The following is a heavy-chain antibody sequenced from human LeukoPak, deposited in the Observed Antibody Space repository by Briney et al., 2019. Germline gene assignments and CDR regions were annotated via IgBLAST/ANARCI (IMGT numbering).Heavy chain of an antibody. J-gene: IGHJ4*02. Sequence: EGSLRLSCAASGFTFSSYSMNWVRQAPGKGLEWVSYISSSSSTICYADSVKGRFTISRDNAKNSLYLQMNSLRDEDTAVYYCARSAAGIFDYWGQGTLVTVSS. CDR1: GFTFSSYS. V-gene: IGHV3-48*02. CDR2: ISSSSSTI. CDR3: ARSAAGIFDY. D-gene: IGHD1-26*01.